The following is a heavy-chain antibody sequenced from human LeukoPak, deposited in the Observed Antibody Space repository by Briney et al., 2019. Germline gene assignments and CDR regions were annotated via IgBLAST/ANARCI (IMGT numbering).Heavy chain of an antibody. CDR1: GFTFSSYA. J-gene: IGHJ3*02. V-gene: IGHV3-30-3*01. CDR2: ISYDGSDK. D-gene: IGHD2-2*01. Sequence: GGSLRLSCAASGFTFSSYAMHWVRQAPGKGLEWVAVISYDGSDKYYADSVKGRFTISRDNAKNSLYLQMNSLRAEDTAVYYCARDPDIVVVPAASDAFDIWGQGTMVTVSS. CDR3: ARDPDIVVVPAASDAFDI.